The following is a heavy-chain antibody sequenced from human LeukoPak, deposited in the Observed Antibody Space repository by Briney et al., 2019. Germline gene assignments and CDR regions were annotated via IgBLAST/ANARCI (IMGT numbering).Heavy chain of an antibody. CDR1: GFTFSSSA. Sequence: GGSLRLSCAASGFTFSSSAMSWVRQAPGKGLEWVSAISNNGGYTYYADSVQGRFTISRDNSKNTLYLQMNSLRAEDTAVYYCAKDTDYYDSSGYYLGWGQGTLVTVSS. CDR3: AKDTDYYDSSGYYLG. D-gene: IGHD3-22*01. J-gene: IGHJ4*02. CDR2: ISNNGGYT. V-gene: IGHV3-23*01.